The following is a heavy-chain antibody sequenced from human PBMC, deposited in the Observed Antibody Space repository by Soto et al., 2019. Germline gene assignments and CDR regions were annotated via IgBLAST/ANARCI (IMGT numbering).Heavy chain of an antibody. J-gene: IGHJ4*02. CDR3: ASGSYSDY. Sequence: ASVKVSCKASGYSFTGSYIHWVRQAPGQGFECMGRINPKSGGTDFAQEFQGRVTMTRDTSITTAYMELSRLTSDDTAVYYCASGSYSDYWGQGTRVTVSS. V-gene: IGHV1-2*06. CDR1: GYSFTGSY. CDR2: INPKSGGT.